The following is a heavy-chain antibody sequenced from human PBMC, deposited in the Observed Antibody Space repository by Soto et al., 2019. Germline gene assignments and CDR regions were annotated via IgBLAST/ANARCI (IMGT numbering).Heavy chain of an antibody. Sequence: GASVKVSCKASGYTFTSYGISWVRQAPGQGLEWMGWINPNNGGTNYAQKFQGRVTMTTDTSASTAYMELSSLRSEDTAVYYCARQWLVRYLDYWGQGTLVTVSS. D-gene: IGHD6-19*01. CDR1: GYTFTSYG. CDR3: ARQWLVRYLDY. J-gene: IGHJ4*02. V-gene: IGHV1-18*01. CDR2: INPNNGGT.